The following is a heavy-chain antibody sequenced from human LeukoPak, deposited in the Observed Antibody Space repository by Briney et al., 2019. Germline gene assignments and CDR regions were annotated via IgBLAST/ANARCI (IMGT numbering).Heavy chain of an antibody. CDR2: INWIGGGT. Sequence: GGSLRLSCAASGFTFSSYAMSWVRQAPGKGLEWVSGINWIGGGTGYADSVKGRFTISRDNAKNSLYLQLNSLRAEDTALYYCARIDSSGWTGPFDYWGQGTLVTVSS. D-gene: IGHD6-19*01. V-gene: IGHV3-20*04. CDR1: GFTFSSYA. J-gene: IGHJ4*02. CDR3: ARIDSSGWTGPFDY.